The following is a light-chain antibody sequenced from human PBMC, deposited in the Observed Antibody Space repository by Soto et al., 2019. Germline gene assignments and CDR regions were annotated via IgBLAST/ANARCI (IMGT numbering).Light chain of an antibody. CDR3: QQYGSSPPMYT. CDR2: GAS. Sequence: EIVLTQSPGTLSLSPGERATLSCRASQSVSSSYLAWYQQKPGQAPRLLIYGASSRATGIPDRFSGSGSGTDFTLNISRLEPEDFAVYYCQQYGSSPPMYTFGQGTTLEIK. V-gene: IGKV3-20*01. J-gene: IGKJ2*01. CDR1: QSVSSSY.